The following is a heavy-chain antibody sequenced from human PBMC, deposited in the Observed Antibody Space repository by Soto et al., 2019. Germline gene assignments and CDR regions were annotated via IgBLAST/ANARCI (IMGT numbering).Heavy chain of an antibody. CDR3: AKVDDFGVVRGFDY. CDR2: ISGSGGST. CDR1: GFTFSSYA. Sequence: GGSLRLSCAASGFTFSSYAMSWVRQAPGKGLEWVSAISGSGGSTYYADSVKGRFTISKDNSKNTLYLQMNGLRAEDTAVYYCAKVDDFGVVRGFDYWGQGTLVTVSS. D-gene: IGHD3-3*01. J-gene: IGHJ4*02. V-gene: IGHV3-23*01.